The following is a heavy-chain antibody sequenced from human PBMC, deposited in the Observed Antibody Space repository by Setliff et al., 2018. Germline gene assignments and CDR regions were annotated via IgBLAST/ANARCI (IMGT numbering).Heavy chain of an antibody. J-gene: IGHJ5*02. D-gene: IGHD3-3*01. Sequence: PSETLSLTCALSGGSISSGSYHWSWIRQPAGQGLEWVGRLHTSGSSNYNPSLKSRVTMLVDTSKNQFSLKLSSVTAADTAVYYCAKVITVFGVVIMENWFDPWGQGTLVTVSS. V-gene: IGHV4-61*02. CDR1: GGSISSGSYH. CDR2: LHTSGSS. CDR3: AKVITVFGVVIMENWFDP.